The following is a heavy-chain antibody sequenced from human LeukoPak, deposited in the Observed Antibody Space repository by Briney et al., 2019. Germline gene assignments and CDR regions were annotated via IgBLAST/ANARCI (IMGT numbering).Heavy chain of an antibody. D-gene: IGHD6-19*01. CDR3: ARFLGSGWSRVAFDAFDI. CDR2: IYYSGST. J-gene: IGHJ3*02. Sequence: SETLSLTCTVSGGSISGYYWSWIRQPPGKGLEWIGYIYYSGSTNYNPSLKSRVTISVDTSKNQFSLKLSSVTAADTAVYYCARFLGSGWSRVAFDAFDIWGQGTMVTFSS. CDR1: GGSISGYY. V-gene: IGHV4-59*01.